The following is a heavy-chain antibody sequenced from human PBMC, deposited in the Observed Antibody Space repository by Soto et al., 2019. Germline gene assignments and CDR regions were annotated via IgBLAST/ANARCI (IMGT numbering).Heavy chain of an antibody. CDR3: ARVPPEVGAALDY. CDR2: INPSGGST. D-gene: IGHD6-6*01. V-gene: IGHV1-46*01. J-gene: IGHJ4*02. Sequence: ASVKASCQASGYTFTRYYMHCVGQAPGQGLEWMGIINPSGGSTSYAQKFQGRVTMTRDTSTSTVYMELSSLRSEDTAVYYCARVPPEVGAALDYWGQGTLVTVSS. CDR1: GYTFTRYY.